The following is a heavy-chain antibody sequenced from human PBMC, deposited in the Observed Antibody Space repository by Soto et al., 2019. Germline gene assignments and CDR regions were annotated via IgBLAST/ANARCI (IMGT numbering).Heavy chain of an antibody. CDR1: GGSISSSSYY. V-gene: IGHV4-39*01. Sequence: QLQLQESGPGLVKPSETLSLTCTVSGGSISSSSYYWGWIRQPPGKGLEWIGSIYYSGSTYYNPSLKSRVTISVDTSKTHFSLKLSSGTAADTAVYYCARQQDCSGGSCYARLAWYFDLWGRGTLVTVSS. J-gene: IGHJ2*01. D-gene: IGHD2-15*01. CDR2: IYYSGST. CDR3: ARQQDCSGGSCYARLAWYFDL.